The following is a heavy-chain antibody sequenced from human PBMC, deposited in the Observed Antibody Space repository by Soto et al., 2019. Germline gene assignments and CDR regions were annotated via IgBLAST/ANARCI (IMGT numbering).Heavy chain of an antibody. CDR3: ARPRTGSYGGQLDS. CDR2: ITGGGDST. Sequence: GGSLRLSCVASGFTFSSYSISWVRQAPWKGLEWVSSITGGGDSTYSADSVKGRFTVSRENSENTLFLQMSSLRAEDTAIYYCARPRTGSYGGQLDSWGQRTLVTVSS. J-gene: IGHJ4*02. D-gene: IGHD1-26*01. V-gene: IGHV3-23*01. CDR1: GFTFSSYS.